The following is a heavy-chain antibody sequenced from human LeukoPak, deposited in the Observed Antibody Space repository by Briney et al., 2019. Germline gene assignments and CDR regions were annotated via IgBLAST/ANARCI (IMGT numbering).Heavy chain of an antibody. CDR1: GGTFIIYV. V-gene: IGHV1-69*13. CDR3: ARAPDYGDFPFDY. D-gene: IGHD4-17*01. Sequence: ASVKVSCKASGGTFIIYVINWVRQAPGQGLEWMGGIIPIFGTANYAQKFQGRVTITADESTSTAYMELSSLRSEDTAVYYCARAPDYGDFPFDYWGQGTLVTVSS. J-gene: IGHJ4*02. CDR2: IIPIFGTA.